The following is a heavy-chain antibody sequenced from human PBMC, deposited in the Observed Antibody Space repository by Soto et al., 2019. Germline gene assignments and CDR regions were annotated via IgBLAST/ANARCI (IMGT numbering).Heavy chain of an antibody. J-gene: IGHJ4*02. CDR3: ARHLSPYTYFDY. V-gene: IGHV1-2*04. CDR1: GYTFTGYY. CDR2: INLNSGGT. Sequence: QVQLVQSGAEVKKPGASVKVSCKASGYTFTGYYMHWVRQAPGQGLEWMGWINLNSGGTNYAQKFQGWVTMTRDTSISTAYMELSSLRSDATAVYYCARHLSPYTYFDYWGQGTLVTVSS. D-gene: IGHD2-2*02.